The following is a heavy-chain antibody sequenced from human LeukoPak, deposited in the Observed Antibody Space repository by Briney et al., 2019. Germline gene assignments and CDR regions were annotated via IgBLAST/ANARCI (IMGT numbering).Heavy chain of an antibody. CDR2: IYTSGST. J-gene: IGHJ4*02. CDR1: GGSISSYY. CDR3: ARSGPGGYDSGYAYHDY. D-gene: IGHD5-12*01. Sequence: TSETLSLTCTVSGGSISSYYWSWIRQPAGKGLEWIGRIYTSGSTNYNPSLKSRVTMSVDTSKNQFSLKLSSVTAADTAVYYCARSGPGGYDSGYAYHDYWGQGTLVTVSS. V-gene: IGHV4-4*07.